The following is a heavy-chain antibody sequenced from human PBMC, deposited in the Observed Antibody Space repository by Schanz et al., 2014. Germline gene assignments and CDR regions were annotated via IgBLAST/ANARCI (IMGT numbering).Heavy chain of an antibody. J-gene: IGHJ5*01. CDR2: VSPYSGDT. Sequence: QVLLVQSGAEVKKPGASVKVSCKASGYRFIGYYVHWVRQAPGQGIEWMGRVSPYSGDTNYAQMFQGRVTMTTDTSISTAYMELSRLTSDDTAVFFCARDSDVSKYNLFDSWGQGTLVTVSS. CDR3: ARDSDVSKYNLFDS. V-gene: IGHV1-2*06. CDR1: GYRFIGYY.